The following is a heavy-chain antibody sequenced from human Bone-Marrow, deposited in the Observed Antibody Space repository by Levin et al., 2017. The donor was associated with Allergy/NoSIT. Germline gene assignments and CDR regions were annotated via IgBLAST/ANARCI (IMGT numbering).Heavy chain of an antibody. J-gene: IGHJ4*02. CDR3: ARTDRGDSGPGFFDL. V-gene: IGHV4-31*01. CDR2: ISDNGGT. Sequence: SQTLSLTCTVSGGSIYRGGYSWSWIRQYPGKGLEWIGYISDNGGTFYNPSLRSPLTISVDWSVNQFSLRLSSVTAADTAVYYCARTDRGDSGPGFFDLWGQGILVTVSS. D-gene: IGHD5-12*01. CDR1: GGSIYRGGYS.